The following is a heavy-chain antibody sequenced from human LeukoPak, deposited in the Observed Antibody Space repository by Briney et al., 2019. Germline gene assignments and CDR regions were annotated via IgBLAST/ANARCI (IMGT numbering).Heavy chain of an antibody. Sequence: GGSLRLYCAASGFTFRSYAMSWVRQAPGKGVEWVSAISGSGGSTYYADSVKGRFTISRENSKNTVYMQMNSGRAEDTAVYYCAFQGVAMAYYYGMDVWCQGPTVPVSS. D-gene: IGHD5-18*01. CDR2: ISGSGGST. CDR1: GFTFRSYA. J-gene: IGHJ6*02. CDR3: AFQGVAMAYYYGMDV. V-gene: IGHV3-23*01.